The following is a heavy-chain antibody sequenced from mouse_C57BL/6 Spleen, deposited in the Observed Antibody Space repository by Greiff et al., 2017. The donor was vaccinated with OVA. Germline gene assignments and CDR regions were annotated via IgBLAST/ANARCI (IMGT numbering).Heavy chain of an antibody. CDR3: ARDSNHAAY. D-gene: IGHD2-5*01. CDR1: GYSITSGYY. V-gene: IGHV3-6*01. CDR2: ISYDGSN. Sequence: EVQLQESGPGLVKPSQSLSLTCSVTGYSITSGYYWNWIRQFPGNKLEWMGYISYDGSNNYNPSLKNRISITRDTSKNQFFLKLNSVTTEDTATYYCARDSNHAAYWGQGTLVTVSA. J-gene: IGHJ3*01.